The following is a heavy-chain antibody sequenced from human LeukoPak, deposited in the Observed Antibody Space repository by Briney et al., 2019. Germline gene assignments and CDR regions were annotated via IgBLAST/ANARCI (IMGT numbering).Heavy chain of an antibody. V-gene: IGHV4-59*01. J-gene: IGHJ5*02. D-gene: IGHD2-2*01. Sequence: PSETPSLTCTVSGGSISSYYWSWIRQPPGKGLEWIGYIYYSGSTNYNPSLKSRVTISVDTSKNQFSLKLSSVTAADTAVYYCARLVWNCSSTSCSHWFDPWGQGTLVTVSS. CDR1: GGSISSYY. CDR3: ARLVWNCSSTSCSHWFDP. CDR2: IYYSGST.